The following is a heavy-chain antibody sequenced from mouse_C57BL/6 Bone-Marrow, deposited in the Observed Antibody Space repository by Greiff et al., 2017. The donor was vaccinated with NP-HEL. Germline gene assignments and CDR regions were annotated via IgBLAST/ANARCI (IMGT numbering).Heavy chain of an antibody. CDR2: INPNNGGT. V-gene: IGHV1-26*01. D-gene: IGHD1-1*01. CDR3: ASAGFFYGSSYGVY. CDR1: GYTFTGYY. Sequence: EVQLQQSGPELVKPGASVKISCKASGYTFTGYYMNWVKQSHGKSLEWIGDINPNNGGTSYNQKFKGKATLTVDKSSSTAYMELRSLTSEDSAVYYCASAGFFYGSSYGVYWGQGTTLTVSS. J-gene: IGHJ2*01.